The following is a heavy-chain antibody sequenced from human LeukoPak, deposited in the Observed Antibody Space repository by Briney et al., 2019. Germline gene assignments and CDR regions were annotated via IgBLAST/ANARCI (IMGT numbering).Heavy chain of an antibody. CDR3: ARPFDHNSIDI. Sequence: GGSLRLSCAASRFTFSSYAMTWVRQAPGKGLEWVSRIFPDGTTTTYADSVKGRFTISRDNAKNTLYLQMNSLRAEDTAVYYCARPFDHNSIDIWGQGTLVTVSS. CDR1: RFTFSSYA. J-gene: IGHJ4*02. CDR2: IFPDGTTT. D-gene: IGHD2/OR15-2a*01. V-gene: IGHV3-74*01.